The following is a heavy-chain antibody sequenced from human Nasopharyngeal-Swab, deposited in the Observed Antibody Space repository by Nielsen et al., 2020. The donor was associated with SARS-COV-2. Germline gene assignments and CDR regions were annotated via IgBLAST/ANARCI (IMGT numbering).Heavy chain of an antibody. D-gene: IGHD3-22*01. CDR1: GFTFSDYY. J-gene: IGHJ5*02. Sequence: GESLKISCAASGFTFSDYYMSWIRQAPGKGLEWVSYISSSSSTIYYADSVKGRFTISRDNAKNSLYLQMNSLRDEDTAVYYCARGGYYYDSSGRPATWFDPWGQGTLVTVSS. CDR2: ISSSSSTI. V-gene: IGHV3-11*04. CDR3: ARGGYYYDSSGRPATWFDP.